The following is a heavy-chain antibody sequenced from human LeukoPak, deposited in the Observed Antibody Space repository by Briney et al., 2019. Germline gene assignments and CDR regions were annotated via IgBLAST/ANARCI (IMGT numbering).Heavy chain of an antibody. CDR3: ARDIKGQYQDAFDI. CDR1: GFIFSSYW. J-gene: IGHJ3*02. Sequence: GGSLRLSCAASGFIFSSYWMAWVRQAPGKGLEWVSYISSSGSNIKYADSVKGRFTISRGNAKNSVYLQMNSLRAEDTAVYYCARDIKGQYQDAFDIWGQGTMVTVSS. D-gene: IGHD2-2*01. CDR2: ISSSGSNI. V-gene: IGHV3-48*03.